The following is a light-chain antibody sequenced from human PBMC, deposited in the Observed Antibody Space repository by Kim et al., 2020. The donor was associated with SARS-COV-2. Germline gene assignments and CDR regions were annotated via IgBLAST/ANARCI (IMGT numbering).Light chain of an antibody. V-gene: IGLV1-44*01. Sequence: QSVVTQAPSASGTPGQRVTISCSGSSSNIGDNAVNWYQHVPGTAPKLLIRSNDRRPSGVPDRFSGSKSGTSAALAISGLQSEDEADYYCVVWDDTLNGPVFGGGTQLTVL. J-gene: IGLJ3*02. CDR2: SND. CDR1: SSNIGDNA. CDR3: VVWDDTLNGPV.